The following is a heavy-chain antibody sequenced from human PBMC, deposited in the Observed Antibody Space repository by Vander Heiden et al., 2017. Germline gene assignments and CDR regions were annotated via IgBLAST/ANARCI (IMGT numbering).Heavy chain of an antibody. Sequence: EVQLVGSGGGRVKPGGSLRLSCAASGVTFSTYSWNWVRAAPGKGLEWVSSISSSSSYIYYADSVKGRFTISRDNAKNSLYLQMNSLRAEDTAVYYCARDPVGPFDLWGRGTLVTVSS. D-gene: IGHD1-26*01. CDR2: ISSSSSYI. V-gene: IGHV3-21*01. J-gene: IGHJ2*01. CDR1: GVTFSTYS. CDR3: ARDPVGPFDL.